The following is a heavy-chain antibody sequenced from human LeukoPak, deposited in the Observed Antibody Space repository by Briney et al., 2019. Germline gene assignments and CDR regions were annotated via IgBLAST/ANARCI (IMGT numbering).Heavy chain of an antibody. CDR1: GGSFSGHY. J-gene: IGHJ4*02. CDR3: ARAAVIAAAAPFDY. CDR2: INHSGST. D-gene: IGHD6-13*01. Sequence: PSETLSLTCAVYGGSFSGHYWSWIRQPPGKGLEWIGEINHSGSTNYNPSLKSRVTISVDTSKNQFSLKLSSVTAADTAVYYCARAAVIAAAAPFDYWGQGTLVTVSS. V-gene: IGHV4-34*01.